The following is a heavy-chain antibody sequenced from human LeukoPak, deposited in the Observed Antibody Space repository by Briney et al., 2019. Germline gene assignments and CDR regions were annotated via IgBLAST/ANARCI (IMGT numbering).Heavy chain of an antibody. V-gene: IGHV3-74*01. CDR2: INSGGSST. CDR3: ARDRGGSGYDFDY. Sequence: GGSLRLSCAASGFTFSSYWMHWVRQAPGKGLVWVSRINSGGSSTSYADSVKGRFTISRDNAKNTLYLQMNSLRADDTAIYFCARDRGGSGYDFDYWGQGTLVTVSS. CDR1: GFTFSSYW. D-gene: IGHD5-12*01. J-gene: IGHJ4*02.